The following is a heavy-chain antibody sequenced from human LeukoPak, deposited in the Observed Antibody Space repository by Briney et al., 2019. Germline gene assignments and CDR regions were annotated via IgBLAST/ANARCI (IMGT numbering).Heavy chain of an antibody. V-gene: IGHV3-74*01. Sequence: GGSLRLSCVASGFTFSSYWIHWVRQVPGKGLVWVSRINGDGYSTDYADSVKGRFTISRDNAKNTLYLQMNSLRAEDTAVYYCVRGGVDYWGQGTLVTVSS. CDR2: INGDGYST. D-gene: IGHD3-16*01. CDR1: GFTFSSYW. CDR3: VRGGVDY. J-gene: IGHJ4*02.